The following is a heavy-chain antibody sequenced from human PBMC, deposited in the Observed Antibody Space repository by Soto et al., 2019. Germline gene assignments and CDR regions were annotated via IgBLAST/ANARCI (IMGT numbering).Heavy chain of an antibody. V-gene: IGHV1-3*01. D-gene: IGHD3-10*01. CDR2: INPAKGDA. J-gene: IGHJ4*02. CDR3: ERKGYFGSGIYHFDS. Sequence: VQLVQSGAEVKKPEASVKVSCKTSGYIFTSYPIHWVRQAPGQRLEWMGWINPAKGDAGSSQGLQGRVTFTSDASANTVHLELINLRSEDTAVYYCERKGYFGSGIYHFDSWGQGTLVNVSA. CDR1: GYIFTSYP.